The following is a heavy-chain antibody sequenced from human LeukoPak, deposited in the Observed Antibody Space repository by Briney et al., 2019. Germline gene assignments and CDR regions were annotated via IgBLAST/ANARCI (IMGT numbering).Heavy chain of an antibody. Sequence: GGSLRLSCAASGFTFSSYGMHWVRQAPGKGLEWLALISYDGSNKDYADSVKGRFTVSRDNSRNTLYLQMISLRAEDTAVYYCARDLRHEKWELRDCWGQGTLVTVSS. V-gene: IGHV3-33*05. D-gene: IGHD1-26*01. CDR1: GFTFSSYG. J-gene: IGHJ4*02. CDR3: ARDLRHEKWELRDC. CDR2: ISYDGSNK.